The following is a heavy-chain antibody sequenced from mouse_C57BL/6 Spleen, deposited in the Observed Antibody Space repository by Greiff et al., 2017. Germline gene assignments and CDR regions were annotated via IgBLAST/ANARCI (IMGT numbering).Heavy chain of an antibody. CDR1: GYTFTDYN. D-gene: IGHD4-1*01. J-gene: IGHJ1*03. V-gene: IGHV1-22*01. CDR3: ARTLGRAPHHWSFDV. Sequence: EVQLQQSGPELVKPGASVKMSCKASGYTFTDYNMHWVKQSHGQSLEWIGYINPNNGGTSYNQKFKGKATLTVNKSSSTAYMELRSLTSEDSAVYYCARTLGRAPHHWSFDVWGTGTTVTVSS. CDR2: INPNNGGT.